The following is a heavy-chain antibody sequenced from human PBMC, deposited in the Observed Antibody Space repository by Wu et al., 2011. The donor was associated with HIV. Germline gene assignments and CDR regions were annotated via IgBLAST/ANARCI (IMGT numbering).Heavy chain of an antibody. CDR2: IVPVLETP. J-gene: IGHJ4*02. V-gene: IGHV1-69*16. CDR1: GRTFSSDS. Sequence: QVQLVQSGREVKKPGSSVKVSCRASGRTFSSDSFSWLRQAPGQGLEWMGGIVPVLETPDYAQKFQGRLTITTDESASTVYMELSSLRSEDTALYYCARGSQYCSTSSCYHFDYWGQGSLVTVSS. D-gene: IGHD2-2*01. CDR3: ARGSQYCSTSSCYHFDY.